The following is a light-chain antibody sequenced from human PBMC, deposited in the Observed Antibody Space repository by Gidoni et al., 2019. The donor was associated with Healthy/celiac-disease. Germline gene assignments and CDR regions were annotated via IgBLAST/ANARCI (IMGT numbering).Light chain of an antibody. CDR1: SRDVGGYNY. CDR2: EVS. Sequence: QPALTQPAAVSGPPGQSITISCTGTSRDVGGYNYVSWYQQHPGKAPKLMIYEVSNRPSGVSNRFSGSKSGNTASLTISGLQAEDEADYYCSSYTSSSTLEGVVFGGGTKLTVL. CDR3: SSYTSSSTLEGVV. J-gene: IGLJ2*01. V-gene: IGLV2-14*01.